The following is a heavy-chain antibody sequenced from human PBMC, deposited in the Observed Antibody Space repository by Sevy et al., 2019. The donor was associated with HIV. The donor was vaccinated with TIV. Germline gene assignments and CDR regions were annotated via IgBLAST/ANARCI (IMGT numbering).Heavy chain of an antibody. CDR2: IQFDGSNK. D-gene: IGHD3-16*01. J-gene: IGHJ4*02. V-gene: IGHV3-30*02. CDR1: GFSFSSYG. CDR3: VKEGGGEGGDH. Sequence: GGSLRLSCAASGFSFSSYGMHWVRQAPGKGLEWMSYIQFDGSNKDYADSVKGRFTIPRENSKNTLYLQMNSLRVEDTAVFYCVKEGGGEGGDHWGQGTLVTVSS.